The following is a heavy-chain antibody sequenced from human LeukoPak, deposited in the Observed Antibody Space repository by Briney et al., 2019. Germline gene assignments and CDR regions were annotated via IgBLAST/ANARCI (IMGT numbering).Heavy chain of an antibody. J-gene: IGHJ2*01. CDR3: ARDLFYDSSPWYFDL. Sequence: SSETLSLTCTVSGGSISSSSYYWGWIRQPPGKGLEWIGSIYYSGSTYYNPSLKSRVTISVDTSKNQFSLKLSSVTAADTAVYYCARDLFYDSSPWYFDLWGRGTLVTVSS. V-gene: IGHV4-39*07. CDR1: GGSISSSSYY. D-gene: IGHD3-22*01. CDR2: IYYSGST.